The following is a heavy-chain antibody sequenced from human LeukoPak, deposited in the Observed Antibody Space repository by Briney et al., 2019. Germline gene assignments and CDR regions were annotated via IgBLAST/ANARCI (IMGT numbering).Heavy chain of an antibody. D-gene: IGHD6-13*01. CDR1: GVSFTGYS. CDR3: ARGPQTIGAAGAYYFDY. V-gene: IGHV4-34*01. Sequence: PSRTLRLTSAVYGVSFTGYSWSWSCQPPGKGLDWIGEINHIGSTHYNPSLKSRVTISVDTSKNQFSLKLSPVTAADTAVYYCARGPQTIGAAGAYYFDYWGQGTLVTVSS. CDR2: INHIGST. J-gene: IGHJ4*02.